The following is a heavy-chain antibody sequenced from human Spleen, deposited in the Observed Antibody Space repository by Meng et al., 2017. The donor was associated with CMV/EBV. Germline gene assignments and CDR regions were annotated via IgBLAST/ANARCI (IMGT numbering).Heavy chain of an antibody. CDR2: LRYDGTLK. Sequence: FSSSAMHWVRQAPGKGLEWVAYLRYDGTLKYYADSVEGLFTISRDNYKNILYLEMSSLRGDDAALYFCAKEGDISGWYDPKYHFDHWGQGTLVTVSS. J-gene: IGHJ4*02. D-gene: IGHD6-19*01. CDR1: FSSSA. V-gene: IGHV3-30*02. CDR3: AKEGDISGWYDPKYHFDH.